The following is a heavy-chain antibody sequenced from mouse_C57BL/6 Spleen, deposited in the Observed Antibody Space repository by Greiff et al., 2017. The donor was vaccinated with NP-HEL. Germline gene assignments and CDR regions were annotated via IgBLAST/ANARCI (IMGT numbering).Heavy chain of an antibody. CDR2: INPNNGGT. Sequence: EVQLQQSGPELVKPGASVKISCKASGYTFTDYYMNWVKQSHGKSLEWIGDINPNNGGTSYNQKFKGKATLTVDKSSSTAYMELRSLTSEDSAVYYCALDGYSLFAYWGQGTLVTVSA. CDR3: ALDGYSLFAY. J-gene: IGHJ3*01. D-gene: IGHD2-3*01. V-gene: IGHV1-26*01. CDR1: GYTFTDYY.